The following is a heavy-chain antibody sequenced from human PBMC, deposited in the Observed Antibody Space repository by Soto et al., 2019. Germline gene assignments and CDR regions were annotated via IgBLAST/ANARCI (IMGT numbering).Heavy chain of an antibody. V-gene: IGHV3-64*01. D-gene: IGHD2-15*01. Sequence: GGSLRLACAASGFAFSDYAMHWVRQAPGKGLECVSAISTDGGSKSYPNSVRGRFTVSRDNSKNTLYLQMGSLRPEDTAVYYCVREYRYCGGGICKTSSGGFDTWGQEIMLTVSS. CDR1: GFAFSDYA. CDR2: ISTDGGSK. CDR3: VREYRYCGGGICKTSSGGFDT. J-gene: IGHJ3*02.